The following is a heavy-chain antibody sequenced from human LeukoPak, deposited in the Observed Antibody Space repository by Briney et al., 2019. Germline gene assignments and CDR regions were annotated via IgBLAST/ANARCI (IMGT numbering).Heavy chain of an antibody. CDR1: GDSVSSNSAA. V-gene: IGHV6-1*01. CDR2: TYYRSKWYN. J-gene: IGHJ4*02. D-gene: IGHD6-13*01. CDR3: ARDRVSSSWYFSPYFDY. Sequence: SQTLSLTCAISGDSVSSNSAAWNRIRQSPSRGLEWLGRTYYRSKWYNDYAVSVKSRITINPDTSKNQFSLQLNSVPPEDTAVYYCARDRVSSSWYFSPYFDYWGQGTLVTVSS.